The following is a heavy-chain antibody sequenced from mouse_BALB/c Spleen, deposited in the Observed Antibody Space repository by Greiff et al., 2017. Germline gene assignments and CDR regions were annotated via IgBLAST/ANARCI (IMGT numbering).Heavy chain of an antibody. CDR3: ASGYDRWYFDV. D-gene: IGHD2-14*01. CDR2: IYPGDGDT. J-gene: IGHJ1*01. CDR1: GYTFTSYW. V-gene: IGHV1-87*01. Sequence: VQLHQSGAELARPGASVKLSCKASGYTFTSYWMQWVKQRPGQGLEWIGAIYPGDGDTRYTQKFKGKATLTADKSSSTAYMQLSSLASEDSAVYYCASGYDRWYFDVWGAGTTVTVSS.